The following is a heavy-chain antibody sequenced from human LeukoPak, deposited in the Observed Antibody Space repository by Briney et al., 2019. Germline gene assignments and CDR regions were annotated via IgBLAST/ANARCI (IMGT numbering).Heavy chain of an antibody. V-gene: IGHV1-46*01. CDR1: GYTFTSYS. Sequence: ASVKVSCKASGYTFTSYSIHWVRQAPGQGLEWMGIINPIGGSTSYAQIFQGRVTMTRDTSTSTVYMELSSLRSEGTAVYYCATNCYGSGTYYSPLLFSFDYWGQGTLVTVSS. CDR2: INPIGGST. J-gene: IGHJ4*02. CDR3: ATNCYGSGTYYSPLLFSFDY. D-gene: IGHD3-10*01.